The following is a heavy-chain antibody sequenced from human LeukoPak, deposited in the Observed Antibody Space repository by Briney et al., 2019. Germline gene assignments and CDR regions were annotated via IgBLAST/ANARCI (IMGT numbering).Heavy chain of an antibody. J-gene: IGHJ3*02. Sequence: SVKVSCKASGGTFSSYAISWVRQAPGQGLEWMGGIIPIFGTANYAQKFQGRVTITTDESTSTAYMELSSLRSEDTAVYYCARGFTIFVSGAFDIWGQGTMVTVSS. D-gene: IGHD3-3*01. V-gene: IGHV1-69*05. CDR3: ARGFTIFVSGAFDI. CDR1: GGTFSSYA. CDR2: IIPIFGTA.